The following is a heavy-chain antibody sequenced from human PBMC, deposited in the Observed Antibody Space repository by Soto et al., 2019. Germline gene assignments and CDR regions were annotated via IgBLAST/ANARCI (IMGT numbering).Heavy chain of an antibody. J-gene: IGHJ6*02. Sequence: PSETLSLTCTVSGGSISSGDYYWSWIRQPPGKGLEWIGYIYYSGSTYYNPSLKSRVTISVDTSKNQFSLKLNSVTAADTAVYYCARSFGSGSYYYYGMDVWGQGTTVTVSS. D-gene: IGHD3-10*01. V-gene: IGHV4-30-4*01. CDR1: GGSISSGDYY. CDR3: ARSFGSGSYYYYGMDV. CDR2: IYYSGST.